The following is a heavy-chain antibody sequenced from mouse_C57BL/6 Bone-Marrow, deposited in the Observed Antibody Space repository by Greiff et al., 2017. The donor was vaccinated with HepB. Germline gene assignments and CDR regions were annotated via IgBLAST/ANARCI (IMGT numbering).Heavy chain of an antibody. CDR3: TTHYGSSYLLAY. Sequence: VHVKQSGAELVRPGASVKLSCTASGFNIKDDYMHWVKQRPEQGLEWIGWIDPENGDTEYASKFQGKATITADTSSNTAYLQLSSLTSEDTAVYYCTTHYGSSYLLAYWGQGTLVTVSA. CDR1: GFNIKDDY. CDR2: IDPENGDT. J-gene: IGHJ3*01. D-gene: IGHD1-1*01. V-gene: IGHV14-4*01.